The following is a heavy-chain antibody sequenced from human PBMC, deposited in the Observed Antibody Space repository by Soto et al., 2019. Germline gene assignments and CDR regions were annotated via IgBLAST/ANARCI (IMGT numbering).Heavy chain of an antibody. J-gene: IGHJ6*02. CDR2: ISSSSSTI. CDR3: ANTGYSSGWYGRRSYYYNGMDV. CDR1: GFTFSSYS. D-gene: IGHD6-19*01. V-gene: IGHV3-48*02. Sequence: GGSLRLSCAASGFTFSSYSMNWVRQAPGKGLEWVSYISSSSSTIYYADSVKGRFTISRDNAKNSLYLQMNSLRDEDTAVYYCANTGYSSGWYGRRSYYYNGMDVWGQGTTVTVSS.